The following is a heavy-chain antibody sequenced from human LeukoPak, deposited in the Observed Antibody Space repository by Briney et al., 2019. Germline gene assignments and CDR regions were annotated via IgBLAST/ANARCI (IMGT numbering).Heavy chain of an antibody. Sequence: PSETLSLTCAVCGGSFSGYYWSWIRQPPGKGLEWIGEINHSGSTNYNPSLKSRVTISVDTPKNQFSLKLSSVTAADTAVYYCAREYPKGGSYRFDPWGQGTLVTVSS. CDR1: GGSFSGYY. CDR2: INHSGST. CDR3: AREYPKGGSYRFDP. J-gene: IGHJ5*02. D-gene: IGHD1-26*01. V-gene: IGHV4-34*01.